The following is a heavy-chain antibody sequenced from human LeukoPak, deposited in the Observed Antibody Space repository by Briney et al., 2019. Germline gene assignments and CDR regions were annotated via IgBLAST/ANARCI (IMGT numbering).Heavy chain of an antibody. Sequence: GASVKVSCKVSGYTLTELSMHWVRQAPGQGLEWMGGIIPIFGTANYAQKFQGRVTITTDESTSTAYMELSSLRSEDTAVYYCAGYGPPLDYYFDYWGQGTLVTVSS. D-gene: IGHD3-10*01. CDR1: GYTLTELS. J-gene: IGHJ4*02. CDR2: IIPIFGTA. CDR3: AGYGPPLDYYFDY. V-gene: IGHV1-69*05.